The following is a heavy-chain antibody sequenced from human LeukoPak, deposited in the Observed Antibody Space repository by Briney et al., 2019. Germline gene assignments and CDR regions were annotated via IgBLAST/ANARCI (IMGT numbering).Heavy chain of an antibody. V-gene: IGHV4-34*01. CDR1: GGSFSGYY. CDR3: AREYQQLADAFDI. D-gene: IGHD2-2*01. CDR2: INHSGST. Sequence: KSSETLSLTCAVYGGSFSGYYWSWIRQPPGKGLEWIGEINHSGSTNYNPSLKSRVTISVDTSKNQFSLKLSSVTAADTAVYYCAREYQQLADAFDIWGQGTMVTVSS. J-gene: IGHJ3*02.